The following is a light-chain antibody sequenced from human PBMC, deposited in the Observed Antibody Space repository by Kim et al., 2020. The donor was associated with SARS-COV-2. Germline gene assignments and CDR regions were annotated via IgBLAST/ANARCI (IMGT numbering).Light chain of an antibody. V-gene: IGKV3-20*01. J-gene: IGKJ5*01. Sequence: YPGEGATLPCRAAQSVTYVYLAWCKQRPGQAPRLLIYSASSRATGIPDRFSGSGSGTDFTLTISRLETEDFAVYYCKQNSNSPVTFWGGRRMEIK. CDR3: KQNSNSPVT. CDR2: SAS. CDR1: QSVTYVY.